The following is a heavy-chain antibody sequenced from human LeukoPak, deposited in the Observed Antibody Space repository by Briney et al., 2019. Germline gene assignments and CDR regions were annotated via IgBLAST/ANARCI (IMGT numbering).Heavy chain of an antibody. D-gene: IGHD1-7*01. V-gene: IGHV4-59*01. Sequence: SETLSLTCAVSGGSIRSFYWSWIRQPPGKGLEWIGYIYYSGSTNYNPSLKSRVTISVDTSKNQFSLKLSSVTAADTAVCYCATSITETTYAFDIWGQGTMVTVSS. J-gene: IGHJ3*02. CDR1: GGSIRSFY. CDR2: IYYSGST. CDR3: ATSITETTYAFDI.